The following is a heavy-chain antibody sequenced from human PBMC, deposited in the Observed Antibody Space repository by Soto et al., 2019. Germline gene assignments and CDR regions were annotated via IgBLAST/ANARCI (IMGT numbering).Heavy chain of an antibody. Sequence: WASVKVSCKASGGTFSSYAISWVRQAPGQGLEWMGGIIPIFGTANYAQKFQGRVTITADESTSTAYMELSSLRSEDTAVYYCARDSYDSSGSGYYGMDVWGQGTTVTVSS. CDR2: IIPIFGTA. CDR3: ARDSYDSSGSGYYGMDV. J-gene: IGHJ6*02. V-gene: IGHV1-69*13. D-gene: IGHD3-22*01. CDR1: GGTFSSYA.